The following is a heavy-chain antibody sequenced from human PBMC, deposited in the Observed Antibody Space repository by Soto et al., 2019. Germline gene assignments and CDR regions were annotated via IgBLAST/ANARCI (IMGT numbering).Heavy chain of an antibody. V-gene: IGHV3-23*01. CDR1: GFTFSSYA. Sequence: PGGSLRLSCAASGFTFSSYAMSWVRQSPGKGLEWVSAISGSGGSTYYADSVKGRFTISRDNSKNTLYLQMDSLRAEDTAVYYCAKAPAYSSSWDYYFDYWGQGTLVTAPQ. CDR3: AKAPAYSSSWDYYFDY. CDR2: ISGSGGST. D-gene: IGHD6-13*01. J-gene: IGHJ4*02.